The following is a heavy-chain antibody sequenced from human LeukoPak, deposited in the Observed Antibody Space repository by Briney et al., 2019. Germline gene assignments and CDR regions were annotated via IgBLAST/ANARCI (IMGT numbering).Heavy chain of an antibody. CDR2: SGRYNGNT. Sequence: ASVKLSCTASGSTFTNYGITRWREAPGLGLEWWSGSGRYNGNTKFAQKTPGRATMTTDTSTTTTYMTLRSTSSDDTARQFCARDRGGYDFDYWGQGTLVSVSS. J-gene: IGHJ4*02. CDR3: ARDRGGYDFDY. V-gene: IGHV1-18*01. CDR1: GSTFTNYG. D-gene: IGHD3-3*01.